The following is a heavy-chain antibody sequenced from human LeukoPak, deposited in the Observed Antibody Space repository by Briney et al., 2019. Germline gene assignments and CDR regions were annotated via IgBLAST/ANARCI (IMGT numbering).Heavy chain of an antibody. Sequence: PGGSLRLSCTASGFTFTSYAMHWVRQAPGKGLEWVSSISSSSSYIYYADSVKGRFTISRDNAKNSLYLQMNSLRAEDTAVYYCAKEGNYDFWSGYSDYWGQGTLVTVSS. CDR3: AKEGNYDFWSGYSDY. D-gene: IGHD3-3*01. CDR2: ISSSSSYI. J-gene: IGHJ4*02. V-gene: IGHV3-21*04. CDR1: GFTFTSYA.